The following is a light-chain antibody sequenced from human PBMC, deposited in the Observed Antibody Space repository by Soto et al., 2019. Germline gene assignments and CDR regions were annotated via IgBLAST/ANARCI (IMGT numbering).Light chain of an antibody. CDR2: GTS. Sequence: EIVLTQSPGTLSLSPGERATPSCRASQSVSSSYLAWYQQKPGQAPRLLIYGTSSRATAIPDRFSGSGSGTDFTLTISRLEPEDFAVYYCQQYGSSSWTFGQGTRWIS. V-gene: IGKV3-20*01. CDR3: QQYGSSSWT. CDR1: QSVSSSY. J-gene: IGKJ1*01.